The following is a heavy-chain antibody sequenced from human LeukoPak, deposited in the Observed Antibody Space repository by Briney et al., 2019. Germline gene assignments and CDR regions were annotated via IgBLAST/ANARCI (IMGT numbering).Heavy chain of an antibody. CDR2: ISWNSVTI. D-gene: IGHD2-8*01. CDR1: GFNFDDSA. Sequence: PDRSLRLSCAASGFNFDDSAMHWVRQAPGKGLEWDSGISWNSVTIAYADSVKGRFTISRDNGKNSLYLQMNSLRADDTALYYCAEAVGYCTNGVCYKYFHHRGQGTLVTVSS. V-gene: IGHV3-9*01. CDR3: AEAVGYCTNGVCYKYFHH. J-gene: IGHJ1*01.